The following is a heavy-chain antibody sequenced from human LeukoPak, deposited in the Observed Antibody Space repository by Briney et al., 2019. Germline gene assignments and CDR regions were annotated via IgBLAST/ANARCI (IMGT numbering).Heavy chain of an antibody. CDR3: VRDSRLRLGELSSHFDY. D-gene: IGHD3-16*02. J-gene: IGHJ4*02. Sequence: SVKVSCKASGGTFSSYAISWVRQAPGQGLEWMGGIIPIFGTANYAQKFQGRVTITADESTSTAYMELSSLRSEDTAVYYCVRDSRLRLGELSSHFDYWGQGTLVTVSS. CDR2: IIPIFGTA. CDR1: GGTFSSYA. V-gene: IGHV1-69*01.